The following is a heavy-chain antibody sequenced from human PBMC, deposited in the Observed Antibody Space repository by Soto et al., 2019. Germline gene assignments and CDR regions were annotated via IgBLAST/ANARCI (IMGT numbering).Heavy chain of an antibody. V-gene: IGHV3-23*01. CDR3: AKEWGRPLDY. Sequence: EVQLLQSGGGSVQPGGSLRLSCAASGFTFSSYAISWVRQAPGKGLEWVSAISNRGGNTYYADSVMGRFTIYRDNSKNTLFLQMNSLRAEDTAIYYCAKEWGRPLDYWGQGTLVTVSS. J-gene: IGHJ4*02. CDR1: GFTFSSYA. CDR2: ISNRGGNT. D-gene: IGHD7-27*01.